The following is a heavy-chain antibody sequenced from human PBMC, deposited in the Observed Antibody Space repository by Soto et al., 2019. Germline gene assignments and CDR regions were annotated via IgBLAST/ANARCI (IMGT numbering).Heavy chain of an antibody. Sequence: VGSLRLSCAASGFTFSSYGMHWVRQAPGKGLEWVAVISYDGSNRYYADAVKGRFTISRDNSKNTLYLQTNSLSTEDTAVYYCAKDRGALRWSEEHYYFDYWGQGSLVTVSS. J-gene: IGHJ4*02. CDR3: AKDRGALRWSEEHYYFDY. V-gene: IGHV3-30*18. CDR1: GFTFSSYG. D-gene: IGHD4-17*01. CDR2: ISYDGSNR.